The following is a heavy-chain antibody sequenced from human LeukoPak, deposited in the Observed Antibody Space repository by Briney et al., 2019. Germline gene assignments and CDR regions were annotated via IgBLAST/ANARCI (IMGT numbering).Heavy chain of an antibody. V-gene: IGHV3-72*01. CDR1: GFNINDHY. CDR2: TRNKADGYTT. D-gene: IGHD2-15*01. Sequence: GGSLRLSCAASGFNINDHYMDWVRQAPGKGLEWIGRTRNKADGYTTVYAASVKGRFTISRDPPNNSMYLQMNSLKTEDTAVYYCARGGLYGGSSAFDYWGQGTLVTVSS. CDR3: ARGGLYGGSSAFDY. J-gene: IGHJ4*02.